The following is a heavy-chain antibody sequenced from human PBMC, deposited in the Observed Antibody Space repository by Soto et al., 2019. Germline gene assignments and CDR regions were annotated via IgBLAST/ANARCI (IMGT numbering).Heavy chain of an antibody. D-gene: IGHD5-12*01. CDR1: GGSFSGYY. CDR3: ARGTGGYNYGSTMDY. CDR2: INHSGST. J-gene: IGHJ4*02. V-gene: IGHV4-34*01. Sequence: KTSETLSLTCAVYGGSFSGYYWIWIRQPPGKGLEWIGEINHSGSTNYNPSLKSRVTISVDTSKNQFSLKLSSVTAADTAVYYCARGTGGYNYGSTMDYWGQGTLVTVSS.